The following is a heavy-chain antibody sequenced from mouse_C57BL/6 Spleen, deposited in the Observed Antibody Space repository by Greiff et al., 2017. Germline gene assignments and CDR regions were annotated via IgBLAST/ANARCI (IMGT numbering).Heavy chain of an antibody. CDR2: INPNSGPT. J-gene: IGHJ1*03. CDR1: GYSITDYN. CDR3: ADGDDYDDCYWDFDV. V-gene: IGHV1-39*01. Sequence: VQLKQSGPELVKPGASVKISCTASGYSITDYNMHWVKQSYGKSLEWIGVINPNSGPTSYNLTFKGTATLPVDQSYSTAYMQFTCLTSEDSAAYYCADGDDYDDCYWDFDVWGTGTTVTVSS. D-gene: IGHD2-4*01.